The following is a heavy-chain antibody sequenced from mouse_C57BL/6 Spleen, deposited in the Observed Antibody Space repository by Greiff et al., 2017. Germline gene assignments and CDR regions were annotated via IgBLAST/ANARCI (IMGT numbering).Heavy chain of an antibody. V-gene: IGHV1-55*01. Sequence: VQLQQPGAELVKPGASVKMSCKASGYTFTSYWLTWVKQRPGQGLEWIGDLYPGSGSTNYNEKFKSKATLTVDTSSSTAYMQLSSLTSEDSAVYYCARLLREVAGFAYWGQGTLVTVSA. CDR2: LYPGSGST. D-gene: IGHD1-1*01. CDR3: ARLLREVAGFAY. CDR1: GYTFTSYW. J-gene: IGHJ3*01.